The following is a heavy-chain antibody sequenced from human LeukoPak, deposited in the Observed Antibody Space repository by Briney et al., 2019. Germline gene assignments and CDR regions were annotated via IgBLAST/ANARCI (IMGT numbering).Heavy chain of an antibody. CDR2: ITGSGPYI. CDR1: GFTFSTFA. V-gene: IGHV3-21*06. D-gene: IGHD3-16*01. J-gene: IGHJ4*02. Sequence: GGSLRLSCAASGFTFSTFAMHWVGLSPEKGLEWVSSITGSGPYILYADSVKRRFTISRDNTKNLLYLEMNSLRAEDTAMYYCVRDVGAVRGEVYFDYWGQGTLVTVSS. CDR3: VRDVGAVRGEVYFDY.